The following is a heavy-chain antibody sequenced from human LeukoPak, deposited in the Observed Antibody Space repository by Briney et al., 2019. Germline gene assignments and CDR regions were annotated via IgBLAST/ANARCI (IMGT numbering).Heavy chain of an antibody. J-gene: IGHJ4*02. CDR1: GGPISSYY. V-gene: IGHV4-59*01. CDR2: IYYSGST. Sequence: NPSETLSLTCSVSGGPISSYYWSWSRQPPGKGLEWIGNIYYSGSTNYNPSVKSRVTISVDTSKNQFSLKLSSVTAADTAVYYCARSYDSSGYYFDYWGQGTLLTVSS. D-gene: IGHD3-22*01. CDR3: ARSYDSSGYYFDY.